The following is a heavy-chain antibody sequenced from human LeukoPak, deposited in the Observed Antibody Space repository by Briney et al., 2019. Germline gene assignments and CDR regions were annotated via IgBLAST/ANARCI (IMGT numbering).Heavy chain of an antibody. CDR3: AREAKRMVRGVRGGDC. V-gene: IGHV4-34*01. J-gene: IGHJ4*02. D-gene: IGHD3-10*01. Sequence: SETLSLTCAVYGGSFSGYYWSWIRQPPGKGLEWIGEINHSGSTNYNPSLKSRVTISVDTSKNQFSLKLSSVTAADTAVYYCAREAKRMVRGVRGGDCWGQGTLVTVYS. CDR1: GGSFSGYY. CDR2: INHSGST.